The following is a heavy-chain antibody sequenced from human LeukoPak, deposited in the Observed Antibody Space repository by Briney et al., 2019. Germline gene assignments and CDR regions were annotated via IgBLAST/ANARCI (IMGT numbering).Heavy chain of an antibody. Sequence: RASETLSLTCTVSGGSISSYYWSWIRQPPGKGLEWIGEINHSGSTNYNPSLKSRVTISVDTSKNQFSLKLSSVTAADTAVYYCARLATLSTVAARGRTWFDAWGQGTLVTVSS. CDR1: GGSISSYY. D-gene: IGHD3-9*01. CDR2: INHSGST. V-gene: IGHV4-34*01. CDR3: ARLATLSTVAARGRTWFDA. J-gene: IGHJ5*02.